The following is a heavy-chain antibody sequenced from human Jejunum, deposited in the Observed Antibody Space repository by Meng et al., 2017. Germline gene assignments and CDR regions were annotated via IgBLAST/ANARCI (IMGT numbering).Heavy chain of an antibody. CDR3: ASLRPWLDSPGPPNEY. Sequence: QLQLQASGPGLAKPSETLSLTCPVSGGSISRSVYYWGWIRQPPGKGLEWIGSIYYSGTTYYNPSLKSRVTISVDTSKNQFSLELSSVTAADTAVYYCASLRPWLDSPGPPNEYWGQGTLVTVSS. CDR1: GGSISRSVYY. CDR2: IYYSGTT. D-gene: IGHD6-19*01. V-gene: IGHV4-39*01. J-gene: IGHJ4*02.